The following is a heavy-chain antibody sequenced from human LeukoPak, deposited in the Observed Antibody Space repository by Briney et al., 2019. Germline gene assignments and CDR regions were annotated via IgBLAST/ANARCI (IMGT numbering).Heavy chain of an antibody. CDR2: IYHSGST. V-gene: IGHV4-38-2*02. J-gene: IGHJ4*02. CDR1: GYSISSGYH. D-gene: IGHD4-17*01. CDR3: ARVKSTTYYFDY. Sequence: SETLSLTCSISGYSISSGYHWGWIRQPPGKELEWIGSIYHSGSTYYNPSLKSRVTISVDTSKNQFSLKLSSVTAADTAVYYCARVKSTTYYFDYWGQGTLVIVSS.